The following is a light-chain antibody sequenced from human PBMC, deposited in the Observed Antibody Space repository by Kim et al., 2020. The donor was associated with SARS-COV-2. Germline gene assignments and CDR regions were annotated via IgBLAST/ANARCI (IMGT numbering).Light chain of an antibody. CDR1: SLRSYY. Sequence: VALGKTVTITCQGDSLRSYYASWYQQKPGQAPVLVIYGKNNRPSGIPDRFSGSSSGNTASLTITGAQAEDEADYYCNSRDSPYVVFGGGTQLTVL. CDR3: NSRDSPYVV. J-gene: IGLJ2*01. CDR2: GKN. V-gene: IGLV3-19*01.